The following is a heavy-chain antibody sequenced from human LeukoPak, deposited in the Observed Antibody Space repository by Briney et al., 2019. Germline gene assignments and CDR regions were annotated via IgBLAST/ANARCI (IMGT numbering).Heavy chain of an antibody. D-gene: IGHD6-19*01. CDR3: ARHKYSSGWPPEGAFDI. Sequence: SETLSLACTVSGASISSTTYYWGWIRQPPRKGLEWIASIYYSGSTYYNPSLKSRVTISVDTSKNQFSLKLSSVTAADTAVYYCARHKYSSGWPPEGAFDIWGQGTMVTVSS. V-gene: IGHV4-39*01. CDR1: GASISSTTYY. CDR2: IYYSGST. J-gene: IGHJ3*02.